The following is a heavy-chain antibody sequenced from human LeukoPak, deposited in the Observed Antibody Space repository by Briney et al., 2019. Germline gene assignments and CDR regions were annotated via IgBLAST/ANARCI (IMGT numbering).Heavy chain of an antibody. J-gene: IGHJ4*02. Sequence: SQTLSLTCAISGDSFSSNSVAWNWRRQSPSRGLEWLGSTYYRSKFYSDYVVSVKSRITVNPDTSKNPFSLQLKSVTPEDTAVYYCARDFHGAFDYWGQGTLVTVSS. V-gene: IGHV6-1*01. CDR1: GDSFSSNSVA. CDR2: TYYRSKFYS. CDR3: ARDFHGAFDY. D-gene: IGHD4-17*01.